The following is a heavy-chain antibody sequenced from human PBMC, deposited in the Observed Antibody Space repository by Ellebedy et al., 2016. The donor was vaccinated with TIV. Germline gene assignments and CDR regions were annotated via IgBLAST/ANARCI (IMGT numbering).Heavy chain of an antibody. CDR3: ARGYDVLTAYYSFNY. J-gene: IGHJ4*02. D-gene: IGHD3-9*01. Sequence: AASVKVSCKASGGTFSTYGITWVRQAPGQGLEWMGGLIPIFGTANYAQNFQGRVTITADESTSTAYMELSSLRSEDTAVYYCARGYDVLTAYYSFNYWGQGTLVTVSS. CDR1: GGTFSTYG. V-gene: IGHV1-69*13. CDR2: LIPIFGTA.